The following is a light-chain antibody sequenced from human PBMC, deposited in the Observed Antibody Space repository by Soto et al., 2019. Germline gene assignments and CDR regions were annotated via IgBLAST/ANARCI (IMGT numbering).Light chain of an antibody. V-gene: IGLV3-21*04. CDR1: NIGSKS. Sequence: SYELTQPPSVSVAPGKTARITCGGTNIGSKSVHWYQQKPGQAPVLVIYYDSDRPSGIPERFSGSNSGNTATLTISRVEAGDEADYYCQVWDSSSDHPVFGGGTKLPVL. J-gene: IGLJ2*01. CDR3: QVWDSSSDHPV. CDR2: YDS.